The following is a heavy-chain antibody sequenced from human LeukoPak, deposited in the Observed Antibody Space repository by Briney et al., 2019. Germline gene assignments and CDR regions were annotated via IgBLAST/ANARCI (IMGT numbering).Heavy chain of an antibody. Sequence: GGSLRLSCAASGFTFNNYAMSWVRQAPGRGLEWVSGFSGSGGTTYYADSVKGRFTISRDNSKDTLYLQMNSLRAEDTAVYYCANGNRCTSPNCLGYYYFYMDVWGKGTTVTVSS. V-gene: IGHV3-23*01. J-gene: IGHJ6*03. CDR2: FSGSGGTT. CDR3: ANGNRCTSPNCLGYYYFYMDV. D-gene: IGHD2-8*01. CDR1: GFTFNNYA.